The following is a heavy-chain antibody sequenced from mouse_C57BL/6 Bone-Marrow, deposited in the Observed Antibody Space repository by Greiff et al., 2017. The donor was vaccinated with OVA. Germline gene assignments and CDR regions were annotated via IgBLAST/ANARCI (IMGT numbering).Heavy chain of an antibody. CDR2: ISGGGGNT. J-gene: IGHJ3*01. D-gene: IGHD1-1*01. Sequence: EVMLVESGGGLVKPGGSLKLSCAASGFTFSSYPMSWVRQTPEKRLEWVATISGGGGNTYYPDSVKGRFTISRDNAKNTLYLQMSSLRSEDTALYYCARRGYYGSSYRFAYWGQGTLVTVSA. CDR1: GFTFSSYP. CDR3: ARRGYYGSSYRFAY. V-gene: IGHV5-9*01.